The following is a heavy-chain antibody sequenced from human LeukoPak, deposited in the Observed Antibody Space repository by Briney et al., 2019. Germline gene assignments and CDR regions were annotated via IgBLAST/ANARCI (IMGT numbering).Heavy chain of an antibody. J-gene: IGHJ3*02. CDR3: ASTDYYDSRGYGGSFAI. CDR2: IIPMFDTP. V-gene: IGHV1-69*13. D-gene: IGHD3-22*01. Sequence: ASVKVSCKASGYMFTSYGISWVRQAPGQGLEWMGGIIPMFDTPIYAQKFQGRVTITADESTSTVYMELSSLRSEDTAVYFCASTDYYDSRGYGGSFAIWGQGTMVTVSS. CDR1: GYMFTSYG.